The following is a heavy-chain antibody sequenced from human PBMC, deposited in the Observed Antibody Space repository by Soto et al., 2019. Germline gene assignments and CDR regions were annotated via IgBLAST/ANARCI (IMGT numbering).Heavy chain of an antibody. D-gene: IGHD3-22*01. CDR2: INHSGST. Sequence: SETLSLTWAVYGGSFRGYYWTRLRQTQGGGWEWMGEINHSGSTNYNPSLKSRVTISVDTSKNQFPLKLSSVTAADRALYYCASKNYYDSSGYYGVSWGQAPPITVSS. V-gene: IGHV4-34*01. CDR1: GGSFRGYY. CDR3: ASKNYYDSSGYYGVS. J-gene: IGHJ5*02.